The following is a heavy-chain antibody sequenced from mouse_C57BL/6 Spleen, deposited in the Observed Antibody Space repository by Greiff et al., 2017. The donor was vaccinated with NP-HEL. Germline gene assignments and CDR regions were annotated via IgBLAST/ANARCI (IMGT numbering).Heavy chain of an antibody. D-gene: IGHD1-1*01. CDR1: GFTFNTYA. V-gene: IGHV10-3*01. CDR2: IRSKSSNYAT. Sequence: EVQLQQSGGGLVQPKGSLKLSCAASGFTFNTYAMHWVRQAPGKGLEWVARIRSKSSNYATYYADSVKDRFTISRDDSQSMLYLQMNNLKTEDTAMYYCVRDPFSDYYGSSYWYFDVWGTGTTVTVSS. J-gene: IGHJ1*03. CDR3: VRDPFSDYYGSSYWYFDV.